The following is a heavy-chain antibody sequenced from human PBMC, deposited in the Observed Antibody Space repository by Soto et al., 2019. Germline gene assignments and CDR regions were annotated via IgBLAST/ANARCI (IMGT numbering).Heavy chain of an antibody. Sequence: ASVEVSCKVSGSTLTELSMHWVRQAPGKGLEWMGGFDPEDGETIYAQKFQGRVTMTEDTSTDTAYMELSSLRSDDTAVYYCATSGLGVDAFDIWGQGTMVTVSS. V-gene: IGHV1-24*01. CDR3: ATSGLGVDAFDI. CDR2: FDPEDGET. J-gene: IGHJ3*02. D-gene: IGHD1-26*01. CDR1: GSTLTELS.